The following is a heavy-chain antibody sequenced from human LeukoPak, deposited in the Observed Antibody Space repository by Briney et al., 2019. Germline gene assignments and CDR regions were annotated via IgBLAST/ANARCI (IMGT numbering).Heavy chain of an antibody. CDR2: VSDSGGTT. D-gene: IGHD6-13*01. Sequence: SGGSLRLSCAASGFSFSSFAMTWVRQAPGKGQEWVSGVSDSGGTTYYADSVKGRFTISRDNSKSTLYLQMNSLRAEDTAVYYCAKSKAAVGGVFDIWGQGTMVTVSS. J-gene: IGHJ3*02. V-gene: IGHV3-23*01. CDR1: GFSFSSFA. CDR3: AKSKAAVGGVFDI.